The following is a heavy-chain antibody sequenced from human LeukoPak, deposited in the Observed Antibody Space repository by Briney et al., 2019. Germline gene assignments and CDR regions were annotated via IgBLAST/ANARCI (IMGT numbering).Heavy chain of an antibody. V-gene: IGHV3-23*01. D-gene: IGHD3-10*01. CDR3: AKGGVGSGKTFDS. Sequence: GGSLRLSCAASGFTFSSYAMSWVRQAPGKGLEWVSGISGSGGSTYYADSVKGRFTISTDNSKNTLYLQMNSLRAEDTAMYYCAKGGVGSGKTFDSWGQGTLVTVSS. CDR2: ISGSGGST. J-gene: IGHJ4*02. CDR1: GFTFSSYA.